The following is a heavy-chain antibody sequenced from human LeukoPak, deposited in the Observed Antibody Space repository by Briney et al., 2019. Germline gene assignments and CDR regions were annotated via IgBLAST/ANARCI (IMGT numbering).Heavy chain of an antibody. Sequence: GGSLRHSCAASGFTFSSYSMNWVRQAPGKGLEWVSSISSSSSYIYYADSVKGRFTISRDNAKNSLYLQMNSLRAEDTAVYYCAREEGYCSSTSCYWGYTNYGMDVWGQGTTVTVSS. D-gene: IGHD2-2*01. CDR3: AREEGYCSSTSCYWGYTNYGMDV. V-gene: IGHV3-21*01. J-gene: IGHJ6*02. CDR2: ISSSSSYI. CDR1: GFTFSSYS.